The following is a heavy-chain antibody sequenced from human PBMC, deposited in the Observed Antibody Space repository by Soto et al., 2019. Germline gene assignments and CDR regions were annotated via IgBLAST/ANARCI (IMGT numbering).Heavy chain of an antibody. CDR1: GFTFSSYG. CDR2: IWYDGSNK. Sequence: GGSLRLSYAASGFTFSSYGMHWVRQAPGKGLEWVAVIWYDGSNKYYADSVKGRFTISRDNSKNTLYLQMNSLRAEDTAVYYCARGIAVRPLDYWGQGTLVTVSS. J-gene: IGHJ4*02. V-gene: IGHV3-33*01. D-gene: IGHD6-6*01. CDR3: ARGIAVRPLDY.